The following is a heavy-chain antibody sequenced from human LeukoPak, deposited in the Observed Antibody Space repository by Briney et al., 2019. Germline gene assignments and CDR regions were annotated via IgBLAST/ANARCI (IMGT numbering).Heavy chain of an antibody. Sequence: SETLSLTCTVSGGSISSGSYYWSWIRQPAGKGLEWIGRIYTSGSTNYNPSLKSRVTISVDTSKNQFSLKLSPVTAADTAVYYCAMTTVTVRHYYYMDVWGKGTTVTVSS. CDR2: IYTSGST. J-gene: IGHJ6*03. V-gene: IGHV4-61*02. D-gene: IGHD4-11*01. CDR1: GGSISSGSYY. CDR3: AMTTVTVRHYYYMDV.